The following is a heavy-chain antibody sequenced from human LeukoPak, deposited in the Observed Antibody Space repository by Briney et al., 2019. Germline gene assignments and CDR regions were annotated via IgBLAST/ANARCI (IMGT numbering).Heavy chain of an antibody. V-gene: IGHV4-59*08. CDR2: IYYSGST. CDR1: GGSISSYY. Sequence: PSETLSLTCTVSGGSISSYYWSWIRQPPGKGLEWIGYIYYSGSTNYNPSLKSRVTISVDTSKNQFSLKLSSVTAADTAVYYCARHVWGYYYDSSGSEGDAFDIWGQGTMVTVSS. J-gene: IGHJ3*02. CDR3: ARHVWGYYYDSSGSEGDAFDI. D-gene: IGHD3-22*01.